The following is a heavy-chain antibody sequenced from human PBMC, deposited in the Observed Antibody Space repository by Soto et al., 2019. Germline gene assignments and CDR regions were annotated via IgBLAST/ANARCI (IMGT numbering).Heavy chain of an antibody. CDR1: GYTFTSYG. Sequence: ASVKVSCKASGYTFTSYGISWVRQAPGQGLEWMGWISAYNGNTNYAQKLQGRVTMTTDTSTSTAYMELRSLGFDETAVYYCGRDPSYEFWSGYPHGGGARWGNWFDPWGQGTLVTVSS. CDR3: GRDPSYEFWSGYPHGGGARWGNWFDP. D-gene: IGHD3-3*01. J-gene: IGHJ5*02. CDR2: ISAYNGNT. V-gene: IGHV1-18*01.